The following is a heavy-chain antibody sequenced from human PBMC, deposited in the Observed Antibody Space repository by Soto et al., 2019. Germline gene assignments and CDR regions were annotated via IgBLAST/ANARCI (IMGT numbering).Heavy chain of an antibody. CDR1: GGTFSSYA. V-gene: IGHV1-69*12. D-gene: IGHD5-12*01. Sequence: QVQLVQSGAEVKKPGSSVKVSCKASGGTFSSYAISWVRQAPGQGVEWMGGIIPIFGTANYAQKFQGRVTITADESTSTAYMELSSLRSDDTAVYYCARQVYGYNRFFDYWGQGTLVTVSS. CDR3: ARQVYGYNRFFDY. J-gene: IGHJ4*02. CDR2: IIPIFGTA.